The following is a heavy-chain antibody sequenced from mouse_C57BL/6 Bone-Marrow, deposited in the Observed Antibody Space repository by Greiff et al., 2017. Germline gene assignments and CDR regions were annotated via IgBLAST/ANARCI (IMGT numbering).Heavy chain of an antibody. CDR2: INPSSGYT. CDR1: GYTFTSYT. Sequence: QVQLQQSGAELARPGASVKMSCKASGYTFTSYTMHWVTQRPGQGLEWIGYINPSSGYTKYNQKFKDKATLTADKASSTAYMQLSSLTSEDSAVYYCANYYGSSYYAMDYWGQGTSVTVSS. J-gene: IGHJ4*01. V-gene: IGHV1-4*01. CDR3: ANYYGSSYYAMDY. D-gene: IGHD1-1*01.